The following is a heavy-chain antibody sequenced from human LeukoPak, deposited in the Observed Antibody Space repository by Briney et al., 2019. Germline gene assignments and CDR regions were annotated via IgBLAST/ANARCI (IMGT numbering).Heavy chain of an antibody. Sequence: GGSLRLSCAASGCTFSSYWMHWVRQAPGKGLVWVSRINSDGSSTSYADSVKGRFTISRDNAKNTLYLQMNRLRAEDTAVYYCARAYCSSPSCYVSTGMDVWGQGTTVTVSS. CDR2: INSDGSST. J-gene: IGHJ6*02. CDR3: ARAYCSSPSCYVSTGMDV. CDR1: GCTFSSYW. V-gene: IGHV3-74*01. D-gene: IGHD2-2*01.